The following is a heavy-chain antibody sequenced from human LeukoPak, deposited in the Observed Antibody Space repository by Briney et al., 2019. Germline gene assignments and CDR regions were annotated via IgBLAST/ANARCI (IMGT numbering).Heavy chain of an antibody. J-gene: IGHJ5*02. CDR2: IYTSGST. CDR3: ARSPNYSSSSKFDP. CDR1: GGSISSYY. Sequence: SETLSLTRTVSGGSISSYYWSWIRQPPGKGLEWIGYIYTSGSTNYNPSLKSRVTISVDTSKNQFSLKLSSVTAADTAVYYCARSPNYSSSSKFDPWGQGTLVTVSS. D-gene: IGHD6-6*01. V-gene: IGHV4-4*09.